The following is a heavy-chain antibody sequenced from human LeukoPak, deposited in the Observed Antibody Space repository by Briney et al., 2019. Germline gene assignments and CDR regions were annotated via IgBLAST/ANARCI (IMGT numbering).Heavy chain of an antibody. D-gene: IGHD3-10*01. Sequence: GASVNVSCTTSGYTFTGYYVHYVRQAPGQGLEWMGRINPNSGDTNYAQHFQGRVTMTRDTSITTAYMELSSLRSEDTAVYYCARGELLGLFDYWGQGTLVTVSS. V-gene: IGHV1-2*06. CDR3: ARGELLGLFDY. CDR2: INPNSGDT. CDR1: GYTFTGYY. J-gene: IGHJ4*02.